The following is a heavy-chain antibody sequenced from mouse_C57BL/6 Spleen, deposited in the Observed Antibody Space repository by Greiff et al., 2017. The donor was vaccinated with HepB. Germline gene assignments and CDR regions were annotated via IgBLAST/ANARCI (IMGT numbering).Heavy chain of an antibody. Sequence: VQLKQSGPELVKPGASVKMSCKASGYTFTDYNMHWVKQSHGKSLEWIGYINPNNGGTSYNQKFKGKATLTVNKSSSTAYMELRSLTSEDSAVYYCARHGYGSSYQAWFAYWGQGTLVTVSA. CDR1: GYTFTDYN. D-gene: IGHD1-1*01. CDR3: ARHGYGSSYQAWFAY. V-gene: IGHV1-22*01. CDR2: INPNNGGT. J-gene: IGHJ3*01.